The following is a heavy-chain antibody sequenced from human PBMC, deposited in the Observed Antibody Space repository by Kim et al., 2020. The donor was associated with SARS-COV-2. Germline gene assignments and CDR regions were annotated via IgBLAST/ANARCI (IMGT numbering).Heavy chain of an antibody. D-gene: IGHD2-21*01. CDR3: TTDLFGGC. CDR2: GGTT. J-gene: IGHJ4*02. V-gene: IGHV3-15*01. Sequence: GGTTDYAAPVKGRFTISRDDSKNTLFLQMNSLKTEDTAVYYCTTDLFGGCWGQGTLVTVSS.